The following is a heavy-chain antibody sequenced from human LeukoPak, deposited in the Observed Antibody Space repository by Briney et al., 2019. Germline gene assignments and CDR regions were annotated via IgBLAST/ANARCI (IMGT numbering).Heavy chain of an antibody. CDR3: ARSPIVYYYDSSGYPYFDY. J-gene: IGHJ4*02. Sequence: ASVKVSCKASGGTFSSYAISWVRQAPGQGLEWMGGIIPIFGTANYAQEFQGRVTITADESTSTAYMELSSLRSDDTAVYYCARSPIVYYYDSSGYPYFDYWGQGTLVTVSS. V-gene: IGHV1-69*13. D-gene: IGHD3-22*01. CDR1: GGTFSSYA. CDR2: IIPIFGTA.